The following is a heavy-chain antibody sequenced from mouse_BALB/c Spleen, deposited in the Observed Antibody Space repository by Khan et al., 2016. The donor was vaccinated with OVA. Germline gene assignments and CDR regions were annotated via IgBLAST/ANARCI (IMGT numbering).Heavy chain of an antibody. V-gene: IGHV1-5*01. J-gene: IGHJ3*01. D-gene: IGHD1-1*01. CDR1: GYISTDYL. Sequence: VQLQQSGTVLARPGTSVRMSCKASGYISTDYLIHWVKQRPGQGLEWIGSIYPGNNDTNYNQKFKDKAKLTSVPSASTAYMDFSSLTNEDSAVFYCARAGYGAFAFWGQGTLVTVSA. CDR2: IYPGNNDT. CDR3: ARAGYGAFAF.